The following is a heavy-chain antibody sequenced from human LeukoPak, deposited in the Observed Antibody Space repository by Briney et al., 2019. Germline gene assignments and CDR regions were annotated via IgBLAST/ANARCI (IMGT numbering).Heavy chain of an antibody. Sequence: GGSLRLSCATSGFPFSDFSMSWVRQAPGKGLEWISTTNSGGTSTYYAESVKGRFTISRDNSKNTLYLQMSSLRVEDTAVYCCAKQSYARSLGEGGPGTLVSVSS. D-gene: IGHD2-8*01. V-gene: IGHV3-23*01. CDR2: TNSGGTST. J-gene: IGHJ4*02. CDR3: AKQSYARSLGE. CDR1: GFPFSDFS.